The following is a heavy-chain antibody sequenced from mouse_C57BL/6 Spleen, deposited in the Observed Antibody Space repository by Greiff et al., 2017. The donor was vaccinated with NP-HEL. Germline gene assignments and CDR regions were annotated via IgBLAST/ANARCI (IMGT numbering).Heavy chain of an antibody. CDR2: ISSGGSYT. J-gene: IGHJ3*01. CDR3: ARPRDRSGYWFAY. V-gene: IGHV5-6*01. D-gene: IGHD3-2*02. CDR1: GFTFSSYG. Sequence: EVKLQESGGDLVKPGGSLKLSCAASGFTFSSYGMSWVRQTPDKRLEWVATISSGGSYTYYPDSVTGRFTISRDNAKNTLYLQMSSLKSEDTAMDYCARPRDRSGYWFAYWGQGTLLTVSA.